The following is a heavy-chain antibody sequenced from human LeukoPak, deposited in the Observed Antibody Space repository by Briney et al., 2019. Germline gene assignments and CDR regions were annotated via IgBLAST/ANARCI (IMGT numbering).Heavy chain of an antibody. V-gene: IGHV4-38-2*02. Sequence: PSETLSLTCSVSGYSISSGYYWGWIRQPPGKGLEWIGNIYYSGSTYYNPSLKSRVTISLDTSKNRFSLKLSSVTAADTAVYYCARGSGYYGEDFEYWGQGTLVTVSS. CDR2: IYYSGST. D-gene: IGHD3-22*01. CDR3: ARGSGYYGEDFEY. CDR1: GYSISSGYY. J-gene: IGHJ4*02.